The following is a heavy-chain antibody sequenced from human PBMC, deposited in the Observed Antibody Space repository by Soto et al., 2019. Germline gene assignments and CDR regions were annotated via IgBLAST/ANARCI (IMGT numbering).Heavy chain of an antibody. CDR1: GGSISSSVYY. CDR3: ATPVSSGYQGLEV. CDR2: IYSSGST. D-gene: IGHD3-22*01. V-gene: IGHV4-39*01. Sequence: SETLSLTCTVSGGSISSSVYYWAWIRQPPGKGLEWIGSIYSSGSTYYNPSLRSRVTISVDTSKNQFSLKLSSVTAADTAVYYCATPVSSGYQGLEVWGQGTMVTVSS. J-gene: IGHJ3*01.